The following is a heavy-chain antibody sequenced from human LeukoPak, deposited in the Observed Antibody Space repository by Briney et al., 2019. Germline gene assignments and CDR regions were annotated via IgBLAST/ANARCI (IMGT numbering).Heavy chain of an antibody. CDR1: GFTFSSYW. CDR2: IKQDGSEK. D-gene: IGHD4-17*01. V-gene: IGHV3-7*01. Sequence: PGGSLRLSCAASGFTFSSYWMSWVRQAPGKGLEWVANIKQDGSEKYYVDSVKGRFTISRDNAKNSLYLQMNSLRAEDTAVYYCARDPTKDPDSNDYGDYHEAAEYFQHWGQGTLVTVSS. J-gene: IGHJ1*01. CDR3: ARDPTKDPDSNDYGDYHEAAEYFQH.